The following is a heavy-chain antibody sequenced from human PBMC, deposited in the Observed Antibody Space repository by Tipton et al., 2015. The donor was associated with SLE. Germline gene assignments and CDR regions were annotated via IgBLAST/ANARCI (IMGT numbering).Heavy chain of an antibody. CDR1: GGSISSYY. J-gene: IGHJ4*02. CDR2: IYTSGST. V-gene: IGHV4-4*07. Sequence: LRLSCTVSGGSISSYYWSWIRQPAGKGLEWIGRIYTSGSTYYNPSLKSRVTISVDTSKNQFSLKLSSVTAADTAVYYCARHLGESYYDFWSGYYSGFDYWGQGTLVTVSS. CDR3: ARHLGESYYDFWSGYYSGFDY. D-gene: IGHD3-3*01.